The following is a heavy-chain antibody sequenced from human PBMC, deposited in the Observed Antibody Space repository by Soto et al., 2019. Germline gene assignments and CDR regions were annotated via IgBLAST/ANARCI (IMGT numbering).Heavy chain of an antibody. CDR1: GFTFSSYS. D-gene: IGHD3-3*01. CDR3: ARVITKFGVVHPDLLDV. CDR2: ISSSSSTI. V-gene: IGHV3-48*01. Sequence: GGSLRLSCAASGFTFSSYSMNWVRQAPGKGLEWVSYISSSSSTIYYADSVKGRFTISRDNAKNSLYLQMNSLRAEDTAVYYCARVITKFGVVHPDLLDVWGRGSSVIGSS. J-gene: IGHJ6*04.